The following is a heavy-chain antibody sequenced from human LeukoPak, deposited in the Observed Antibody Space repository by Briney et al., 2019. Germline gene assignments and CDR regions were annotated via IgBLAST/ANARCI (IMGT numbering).Heavy chain of an antibody. CDR2: IIPIFGTA. J-gene: IGHJ4*02. CDR1: GGTFSSYA. Sequence: GASVKVSCKASGGTFSSYAISWVRQAPGQGLEWMGGIIPIFGTANYAQTFQGRVTITTDESTSTAYMELSSLRSEDTAVYYCARVLYSSGWYFDYWGQGTLVTVSS. CDR3: ARVLYSSGWYFDY. D-gene: IGHD6-19*01. V-gene: IGHV1-69*05.